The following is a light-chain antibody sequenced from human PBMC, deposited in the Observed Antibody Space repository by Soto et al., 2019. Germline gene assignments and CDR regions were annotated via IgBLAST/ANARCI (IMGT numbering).Light chain of an antibody. CDR1: QSVSSN. CDR2: GAS. CDR3: QQYNNWPLT. Sequence: EIVMTQSPATLSVSPGERATLSGRASQSVSSNLAWYQQTPGQSPRLLIYGASTRDTGIPARFSGSGSGTEFTLPISRLQSEDFEVYYCQQYNNWPLTFGQGTKVDIK. V-gene: IGKV3-15*01. J-gene: IGKJ1*01.